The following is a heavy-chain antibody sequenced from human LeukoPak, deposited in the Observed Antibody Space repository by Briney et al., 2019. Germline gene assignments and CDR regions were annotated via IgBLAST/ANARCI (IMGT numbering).Heavy chain of an antibody. CDR1: GYTLTELS. CDR3: ATVIVDSGYYFYFDY. Sequence: GASVTVSCTVSGYTLTELSMHWVRQAPGKGLEWMGGFDPEDGETIYAQKFQGRVTMTEDTSTDTAYMELSSLRSEDTAVYYCATVIVDSGYYFYFDYWGQGTLVTVSS. J-gene: IGHJ4*02. D-gene: IGHD3-22*01. CDR2: FDPEDGET. V-gene: IGHV1-24*01.